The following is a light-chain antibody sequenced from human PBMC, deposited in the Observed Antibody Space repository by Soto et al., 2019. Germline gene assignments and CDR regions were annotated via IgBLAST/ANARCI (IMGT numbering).Light chain of an antibody. V-gene: IGKV3-11*01. CDR3: QQSYSTPIT. CDR2: AAS. CDR1: QSVSSY. Sequence: EIVLTQSPATLSLSPGERATLSCRASQSVSSYLAWYQQKPGKAPRLLIYAASNLQSGIPARFSGSGSGTDFTLTISSLQPEDFATYYCQQSYSTPITFGQGTRLEIK. J-gene: IGKJ5*01.